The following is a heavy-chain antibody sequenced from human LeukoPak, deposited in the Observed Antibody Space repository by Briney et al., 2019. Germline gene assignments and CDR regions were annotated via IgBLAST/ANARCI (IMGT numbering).Heavy chain of an antibody. Sequence: PGGSLRLSCAASGFTFSSYAMSWCRQAPGKGREWVPAISDSGGSTYYVEPVKGRFTISSDGSKNTLYLQMNSLRAEDTAIYYCAKDVYNKAFDYWGQGTLVTVSS. CDR1: GFTFSSYA. CDR2: ISDSGGST. V-gene: IGHV3-23*01. D-gene: IGHD5-24*01. J-gene: IGHJ4*02. CDR3: AKDVYNKAFDY.